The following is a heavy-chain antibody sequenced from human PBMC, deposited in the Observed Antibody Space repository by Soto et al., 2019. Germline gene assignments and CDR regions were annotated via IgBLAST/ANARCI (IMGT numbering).Heavy chain of an antibody. D-gene: IGHD1-26*01. J-gene: IGHJ5*02. V-gene: IGHV3-7*04. CDR1: GFTFNSYW. Sequence: EVQLVEPGGGLVQPGGPLRLSCAASGFTFNSYWMTWVRQAPGKGLEWVANIKQDGSEKYYVDSVKGRFTISRDNAKNSLYLQMNSRRAENTAVYYCARGWGLDPWGQGALVTVSS. CDR2: IKQDGSEK. CDR3: ARGWGLDP.